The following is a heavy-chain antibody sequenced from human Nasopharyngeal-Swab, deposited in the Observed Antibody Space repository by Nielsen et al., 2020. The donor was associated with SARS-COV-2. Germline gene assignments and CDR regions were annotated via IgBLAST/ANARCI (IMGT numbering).Heavy chain of an antibody. CDR3: ARAGEYRFDY. Sequence: GGSLRLSCAASGFSFSTFWMHWVRQAPGEGLVWVARLNGDATTVDYADSVKGRFTISRDNAKNTLYLQMNGLRDEDTAIYYCARAGEYRFDYWGQGTLVTVSS. V-gene: IGHV3-74*01. CDR1: GFSFSTFW. CDR2: LNGDATTV. J-gene: IGHJ4*02. D-gene: IGHD7-27*01.